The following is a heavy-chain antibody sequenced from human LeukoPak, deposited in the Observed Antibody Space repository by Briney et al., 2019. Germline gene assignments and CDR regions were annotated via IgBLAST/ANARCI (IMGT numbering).Heavy chain of an antibody. CDR2: IRYDGSNK. D-gene: IGHD3-22*01. Sequence: RAGGSLRLSCAASGFTFSSYGMHWVRQAPGKGLEWVAFIRYDGSNKYYADSVKGRFTISRDNSKNTLYLQMNSLRAEDTAVYYCAKGGVYYYDSSGPPGYWGQGTLVTVSS. CDR3: AKGGVYYYDSSGPPGY. V-gene: IGHV3-30*02. CDR1: GFTFSSYG. J-gene: IGHJ4*02.